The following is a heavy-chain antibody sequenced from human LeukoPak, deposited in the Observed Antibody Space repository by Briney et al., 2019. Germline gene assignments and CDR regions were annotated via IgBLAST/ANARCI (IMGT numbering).Heavy chain of an antibody. CDR1: GGSISSCY. CDR2: IYTSGST. D-gene: IGHD5-12*01. CDR3: ARESPEWLDYGMDV. Sequence: PSETLSLTCTVSGGSISSCYWSWIRQPAGKGLEWIGRIYTSGSTNYNPSLKSRVTMSVDTSKNQFSLKLSSVTAADTAVYYCARESPEWLDYGMDVWGQGTTVTVSS. J-gene: IGHJ6*02. V-gene: IGHV4-4*07.